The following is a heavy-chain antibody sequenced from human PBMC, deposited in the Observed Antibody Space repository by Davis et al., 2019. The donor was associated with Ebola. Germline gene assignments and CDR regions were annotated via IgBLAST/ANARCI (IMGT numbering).Heavy chain of an antibody. CDR2: ISWNSGSI. Sequence: GGSLRLSCTASGFTFDDYGMSWVRQAPGKGLEWVSGISWNSGSIGYADSVKGRFTISRDNAKNSLYLQMNSLRVEDTAVYYCARDSISGTFYSAQFDPWGQGTLVTVSS. CDR1: GFTFDDYG. CDR3: ARDSISGTFYSAQFDP. D-gene: IGHD1-7*01. V-gene: IGHV3-9*01. J-gene: IGHJ5*02.